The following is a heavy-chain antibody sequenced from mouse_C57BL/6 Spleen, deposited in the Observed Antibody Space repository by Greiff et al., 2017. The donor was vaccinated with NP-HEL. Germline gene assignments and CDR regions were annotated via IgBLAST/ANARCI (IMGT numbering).Heavy chain of an antibody. D-gene: IGHD1-1*01. CDR3: ARGIYYYFDY. Sequence: QVHVKQPGAELVKPGASVKLSCKASGYTFTSYWMQWVKQRPGQGLEWIGEIDPSDSYTNYNQKFKGKATLTVDTSSSTAYMQLSSLTSEDSAVYYCARGIYYYFDYWGQGTTLTVSS. J-gene: IGHJ2*01. CDR2: IDPSDSYT. CDR1: GYTFTSYW. V-gene: IGHV1-50*01.